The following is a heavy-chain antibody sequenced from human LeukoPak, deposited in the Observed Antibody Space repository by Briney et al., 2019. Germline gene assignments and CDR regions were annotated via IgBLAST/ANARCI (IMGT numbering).Heavy chain of an antibody. V-gene: IGHV3-23*01. CDR1: GFTFSSYA. D-gene: IGHD3-10*01. Sequence: GGSLRLSCAASGFTFSSYAMNWVRQAPGKGLHWVSTISGSGGYTYYADSVKGRFTISRDNSKNTLYLQMNSLRAEDTAVYYCAKSLGSGSYYKGYYYYGMDVWGQGTTVTVSS. J-gene: IGHJ6*02. CDR2: ISGSGGYT. CDR3: AKSLGSGSYYKGYYYYGMDV.